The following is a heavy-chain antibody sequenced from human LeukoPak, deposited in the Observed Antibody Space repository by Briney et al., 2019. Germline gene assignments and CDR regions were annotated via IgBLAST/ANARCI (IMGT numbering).Heavy chain of an antibody. CDR2: IGTAGDT. CDR3: ARSHTSYSSSWSFSYYFDY. V-gene: IGHV3-13*01. Sequence: GGSLRLSCAASGFTFSRYDMYWVRQGAGEGLEWVSTIGTAGDTYYAGSVKGRFTISRENAKTSLYLQMNSLRAEDTAVYYCARSHTSYSSSWSFSYYFDYWGQGALVTVSS. D-gene: IGHD6-13*01. J-gene: IGHJ4*02. CDR1: GFTFSRYD.